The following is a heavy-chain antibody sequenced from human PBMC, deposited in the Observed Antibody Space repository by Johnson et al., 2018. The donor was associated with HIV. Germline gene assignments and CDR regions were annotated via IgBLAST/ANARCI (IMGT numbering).Heavy chain of an antibody. D-gene: IGHD3-22*01. J-gene: IGHJ3*02. CDR3: ARERDDSSGYYYHDAFDI. CDR2: IYSGGGT. Sequence: VQLVESGGGLIQPGGSLRLSCAASGFTVRSNYMSWVRQAPGKGLEWVSVIYSGGGTYYEEPVKGRFTISRDNAKISLYLQMKSLRAEDTAVYYCARERDDSSGYYYHDAFDIWGQGTMVTVSS. CDR1: GFTVRSNY. V-gene: IGHV3-53*01.